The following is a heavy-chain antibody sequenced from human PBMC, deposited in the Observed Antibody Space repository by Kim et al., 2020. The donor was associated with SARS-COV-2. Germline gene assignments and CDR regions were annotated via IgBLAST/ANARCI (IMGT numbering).Heavy chain of an antibody. D-gene: IGHD1-26*01. J-gene: IGHJ5*02. V-gene: IGHV3-23*01. CDR3: AKAIVGANNWFDP. Sequence: YADSVKGRSTISRDNSKNTLYLQMNSLRAEDTAVYYCAKAIVGANNWFDPWGQGTLVTVSS.